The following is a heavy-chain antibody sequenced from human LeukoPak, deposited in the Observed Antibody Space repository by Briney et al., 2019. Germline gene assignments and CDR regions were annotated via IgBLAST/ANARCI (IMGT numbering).Heavy chain of an antibody. CDR2: ISSDSSTI. V-gene: IGHV3-48*02. CDR3: ARDRVVLRGLYDY. Sequence: GGSLRLSCAASGFTFNSYNMNWVRQAPGKGLEWVSYISSDSSTIFYADSVKGRSTISRDNVKNSLFLQLNSLRDEDTAVYYCARDRVVLRGLYDYWGQGTLVTVSS. J-gene: IGHJ4*02. D-gene: IGHD2-15*01. CDR1: GFTFNSYN.